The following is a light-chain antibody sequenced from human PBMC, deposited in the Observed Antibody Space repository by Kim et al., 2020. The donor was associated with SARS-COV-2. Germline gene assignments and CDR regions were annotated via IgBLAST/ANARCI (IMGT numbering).Light chain of an antibody. Sequence: QSALTQPTSVSGSPGQSITISCTGTSSDVGTYNYVSWYQQYPGKAPKLMIYDVNKRPSGISNSFSGSKSGNTASLTISGLQAEDEADYYCSSYTTSRSYVFGTGTKVTVL. CDR2: DVN. V-gene: IGLV2-14*03. CDR3: SSYTTSRSYV. J-gene: IGLJ1*01. CDR1: SSDVGTYNY.